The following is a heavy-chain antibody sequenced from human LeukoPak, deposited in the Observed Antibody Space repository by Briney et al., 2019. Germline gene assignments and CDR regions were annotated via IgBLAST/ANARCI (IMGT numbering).Heavy chain of an antibody. V-gene: IGHV3-23*01. Sequence: PGGSLRLSCAASGFTLSGYAMHWVRQAPGKGLEWVSFMSGTGGNTYYADPVKGRFTISRDNSKNTLYLHMNSLRAEDTALYFCAKGHTGYDFPHFDYWGQGTLVTVSS. CDR1: GFTLSGYA. D-gene: IGHD5-12*01. CDR3: AKGHTGYDFPHFDY. J-gene: IGHJ4*02. CDR2: MSGTGGNT.